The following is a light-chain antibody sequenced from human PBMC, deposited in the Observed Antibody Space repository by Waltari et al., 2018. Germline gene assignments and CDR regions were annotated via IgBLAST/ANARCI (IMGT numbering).Light chain of an antibody. CDR3: QQYYDTPYT. V-gene: IGKV4-1*01. J-gene: IGKJ2*01. Sequence: DIVMTQSPDSLVVSLGERATINCKSSRNLLSSPNIKDFLAWYQQKPGQPPKLLSYWASPRESGVPDRLTGGGSGTDFSLTISSLQAEDVAVYYCQQYYDTPYTFGQGTKLEIK. CDR2: WAS. CDR1: RNLLSSPNIKDF.